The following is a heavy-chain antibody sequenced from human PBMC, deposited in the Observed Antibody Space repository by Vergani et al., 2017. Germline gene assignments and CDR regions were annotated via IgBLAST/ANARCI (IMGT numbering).Heavy chain of an antibody. CDR2: IIPILGIA. V-gene: IGHV1-69*04. D-gene: IGHD6-19*01. J-gene: IGHJ4*02. Sequence: QVQLVQSGAEVKKPGSSVKVSCKASGGTFSSYAISWVRQAPGQGLEWMGRIIPILGIANYAQKFQGRVTITADKSTSTAYMELSSLRSEDTAVYYCARDANIAVAGFLDYWGQGTLVTVSS. CDR1: GGTFSSYA. CDR3: ARDANIAVAGFLDY.